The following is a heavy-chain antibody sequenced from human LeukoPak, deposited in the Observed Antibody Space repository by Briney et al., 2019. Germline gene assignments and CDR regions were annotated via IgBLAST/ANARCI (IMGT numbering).Heavy chain of an antibody. Sequence: GGSLRLSCAASGFTFGSYSMNWVRQAPGKGLEWVSSISSISYIYYADSVKGRFTISRDTAKNSLYLQMNSLRAEDTAVYYCARDQYGGYALDYWGQGTLVTVSS. CDR3: ARDQYGGYALDY. CDR1: GFTFGSYS. V-gene: IGHV3-21*01. CDR2: ISSISYI. D-gene: IGHD4-17*01. J-gene: IGHJ4*02.